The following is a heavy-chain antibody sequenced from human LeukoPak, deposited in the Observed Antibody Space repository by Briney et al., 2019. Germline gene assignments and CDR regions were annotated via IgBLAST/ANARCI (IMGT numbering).Heavy chain of an antibody. J-gene: IGHJ4*02. V-gene: IGHV4-59*01. CDR1: GGSISSYC. D-gene: IGHD6-19*01. Sequence: PSETLSLTCTVSGGSISSYCWSWIRQPPGKGLEWIGHIYYSGTTKYNPSLTSRVTISLDTSKNQFSLKLSSVTAADTAVYYCARVTPYSSGWYPDYWGQGTLVTVSS. CDR2: IYYSGTT. CDR3: ARVTPYSSGWYPDY.